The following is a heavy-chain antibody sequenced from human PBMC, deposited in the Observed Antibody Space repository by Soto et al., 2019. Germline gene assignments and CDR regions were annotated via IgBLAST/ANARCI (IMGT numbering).Heavy chain of an antibody. J-gene: IGHJ4*02. Sequence: LRLSCAASGFTFSSYAMHWVRQAPGKGLEWVAVISYDGSNKYYADSVKGRFTISRDNSKNTLYLQMNSLRAEDTAVYYCARDRGPVGYSYGYILHWGQGTLVTVSS. CDR3: ARDRGPVGYSYGYILH. CDR2: ISYDGSNK. V-gene: IGHV3-30-3*01. CDR1: GFTFSSYA. D-gene: IGHD5-18*01.